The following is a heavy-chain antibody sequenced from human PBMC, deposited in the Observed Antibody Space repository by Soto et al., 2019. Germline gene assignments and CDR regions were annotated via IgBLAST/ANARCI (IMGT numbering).Heavy chain of an antibody. Sequence: PSETLSLTCTVSSDSISNYYCSWFRQPPGKGLEWIGYMHYNGYTSYNPSLRSRVTISVDTSKNQFSLKLTSVTVADTVVYYCARVSGIYYYGMDVWGQGTTVTVSS. CDR1: SDSISNYY. V-gene: IGHV4-59*08. J-gene: IGHJ6*02. CDR3: ARVSGIYYYGMDV. D-gene: IGHD3-10*01. CDR2: MHYNGYT.